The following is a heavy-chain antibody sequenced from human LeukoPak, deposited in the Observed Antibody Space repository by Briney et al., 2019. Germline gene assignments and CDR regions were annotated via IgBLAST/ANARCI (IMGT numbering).Heavy chain of an antibody. V-gene: IGHV3-21*01. Sequence: GGSLRLSCAASGFTFSSYSMNGVRQAPGKGLEWVSVIGSSSTYMYSADSLKGRFTISRDNAKNALYLQMNSLRAEDTAVYYCARGKSSGWYAPDYWGQGTLVTVSS. D-gene: IGHD6-19*01. CDR1: GFTFSSYS. J-gene: IGHJ4*02. CDR2: IGSSSTYM. CDR3: ARGKSSGWYAPDY.